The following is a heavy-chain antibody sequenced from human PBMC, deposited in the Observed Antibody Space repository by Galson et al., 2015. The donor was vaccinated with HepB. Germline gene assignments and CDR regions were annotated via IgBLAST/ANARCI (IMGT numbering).Heavy chain of an antibody. V-gene: IGHV1-2*02. Sequence: SVKVSCKASGYTFTGYYMHWVRQAPGQGLEWMGWINPNSGGTNYAQKFQGRVTMTRDTSISTAYMELSRLRSDDTAVYYCARAGSYYNPFVDYYYYMDVWGKGTTVTVSS. CDR1: GYTFTGYY. CDR2: INPNSGGT. CDR3: ARAGSYYNPFVDYYYYMDV. J-gene: IGHJ6*03. D-gene: IGHD3-10*01.